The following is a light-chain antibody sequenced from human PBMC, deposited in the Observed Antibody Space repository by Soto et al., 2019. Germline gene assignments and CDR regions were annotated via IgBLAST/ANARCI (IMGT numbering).Light chain of an antibody. CDR2: GAS. CDR1: QSISRF. J-gene: IGKJ4*01. Sequence: DIQMTQSPSTLSAFLGDRVTITCRASQSISRFLAWYQQRPGRAPKFLIYGASSLESGVPSRFSGSGSGTEFTLTISGLLPDDFATYYCQQYDSYPVTFGGGTKVDIK. CDR3: QQYDSYPVT. V-gene: IGKV1-5*01.